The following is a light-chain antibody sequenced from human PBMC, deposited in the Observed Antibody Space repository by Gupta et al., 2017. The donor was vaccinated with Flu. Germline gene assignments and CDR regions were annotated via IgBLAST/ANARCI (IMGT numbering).Light chain of an antibody. Sequence: GQKVTISCSGSSSNIGNNYVSWYQQLPGTAPKLLIYDNNKRPSGIPDRFSGSKSGTSATLGITGLQTGDEADYYCGTWDSSLSAVVFGGGTKLTVL. CDR3: GTWDSSLSAVV. CDR2: DNN. CDR1: SSNIGNNY. J-gene: IGLJ2*01. V-gene: IGLV1-51*01.